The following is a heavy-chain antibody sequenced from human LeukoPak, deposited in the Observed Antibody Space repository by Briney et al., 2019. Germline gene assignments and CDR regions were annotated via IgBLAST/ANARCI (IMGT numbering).Heavy chain of an antibody. CDR2: IYYSGST. CDR1: GGSISSSSYY. Sequence: SETPSLTCTVSGGSISSSSYYWGWIRQPPGKGLEWIGSIYYSGSTYYNPSLKSRVTISVDTSKSQFSLKLSSVTAADTAVYYCAREGSGIAVADRTDYWGQGTLVTVSS. D-gene: IGHD6-19*01. V-gene: IGHV4-39*02. CDR3: AREGSGIAVADRTDY. J-gene: IGHJ4*02.